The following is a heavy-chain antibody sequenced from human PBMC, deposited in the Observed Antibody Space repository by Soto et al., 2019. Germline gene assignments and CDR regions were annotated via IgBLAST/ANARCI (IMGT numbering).Heavy chain of an antibody. CDR2: INPNSGGT. CDR1: GYTFTGYY. J-gene: IGHJ4*02. V-gene: IGHV1-2*04. CDR3: AAVPGDYVINDY. D-gene: IGHD4-17*01. Sequence: ASVKVSRKASGYTFTGYYMHWVRQAPGQGLEWMGWINPNSGGTNYAQKFQGWVTMTRDTSISTAYMELSRLRSDDTAVYYCAAVPGDYVINDYWGQGTLVTVSS.